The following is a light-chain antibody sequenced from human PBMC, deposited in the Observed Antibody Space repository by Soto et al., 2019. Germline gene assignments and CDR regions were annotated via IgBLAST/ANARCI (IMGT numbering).Light chain of an antibody. CDR2: RNN. J-gene: IGLJ2*01. CDR1: SSNTGSNY. CDR3: AAWDDSLSGVL. Sequence: QSVLTQPPSASGAPGQRVTISCSGSSSNTGSNYVYWYQQLPGTAPKLLIYRNNQRRSGVPDRFSGSKSGTSVSLAISGLRSEDEANYYCAAWDDSLSGVLFGGGTKLTVL. V-gene: IGLV1-47*01.